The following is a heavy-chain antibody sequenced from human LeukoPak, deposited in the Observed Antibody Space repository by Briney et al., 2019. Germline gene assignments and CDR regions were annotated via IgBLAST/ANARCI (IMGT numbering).Heavy chain of an antibody. V-gene: IGHV4-59*01. CDR1: GGSTSSYY. D-gene: IGHD6-13*01. CDR3: ARGGQQLKGFDY. CDR2: IYYSGST. Sequence: SETLSLTCTVSGGSTSSYYWSWIRQPPGKGLEWIGYIYYSGSTNYNPSLKSRVTMSVDTSENQFSLKLSSVTAADTAVYYCARGGQQLKGFDYWGQGTLVTVSS. J-gene: IGHJ4*02.